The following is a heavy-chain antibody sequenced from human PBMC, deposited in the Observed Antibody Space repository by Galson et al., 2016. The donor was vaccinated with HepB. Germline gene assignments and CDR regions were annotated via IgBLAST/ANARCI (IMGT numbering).Heavy chain of an antibody. CDR2: INPNSGGT. J-gene: IGHJ3*02. D-gene: IGHD4-17*01. Sequence: SVKVSCKASGYTFTGYYMHWVRQAPGQGLEWMGQINPNSGGTNYAQKFQGRVTMTRDTSISTAHMELSSLRSDDTGVYYCARESYGDYGRAFDIWGQGTMVTVSS. CDR3: ARESYGDYGRAFDI. CDR1: GYTFTGYY. V-gene: IGHV1-2*05.